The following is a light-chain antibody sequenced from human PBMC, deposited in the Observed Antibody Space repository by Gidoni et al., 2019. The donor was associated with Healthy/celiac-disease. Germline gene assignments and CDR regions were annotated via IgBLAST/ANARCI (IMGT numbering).Light chain of an antibody. CDR3: QQYNNWPPA. V-gene: IGKV3-15*01. CDR1: QSVSSN. J-gene: IGKJ1*01. CDR2: GAS. Sequence: EIMMTQSPASLSLSPGERATLPCRASQSVSSNLTWYQQKPGKAPRLLIYGASTMATGIPARFSGSGSGTEFTLTISSLQSEDFAVYYCQQYNNWPPAFGQGTKVEIK.